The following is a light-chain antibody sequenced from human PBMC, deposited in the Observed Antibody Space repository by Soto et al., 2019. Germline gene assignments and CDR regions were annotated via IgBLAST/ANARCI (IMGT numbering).Light chain of an antibody. CDR1: SSHIGSNT. J-gene: IGLJ3*02. V-gene: IGLV1-44*01. CDR3: SSGDDSLNGPV. CDR2: TNN. Sequence: QSVLTQPPSASGTPGQRVTLSCSGSSSHIGSNTVSWYHQRPGTAPKLLIYTNNQRPAGVPDRFSGSKSGTSASLAISGLQSQDEADYYCSSGDDSLNGPVFGGGTKLTVL.